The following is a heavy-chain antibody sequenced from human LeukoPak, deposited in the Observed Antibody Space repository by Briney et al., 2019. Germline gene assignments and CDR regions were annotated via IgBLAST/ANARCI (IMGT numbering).Heavy chain of an antibody. D-gene: IGHD4-17*01. J-gene: IGHJ5*02. CDR1: GFTFSSYG. CDR2: ISYDGSNK. V-gene: IGHV3-30*18. CDR3: AKDLRLFLATVTTFDP. Sequence: QSGGSLRLSCAASGFTFSSYGMHWVRQAPGKGLEWVAVISYDGSNKYYADSVKGRFTISRDNSKNTLYLQMNSLRAEDKAVYYCAKDLRLFLATVTTFDPWGQGTLVTVSS.